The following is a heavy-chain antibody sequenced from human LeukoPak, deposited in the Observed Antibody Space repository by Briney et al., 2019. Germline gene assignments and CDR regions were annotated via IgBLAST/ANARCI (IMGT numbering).Heavy chain of an antibody. J-gene: IGHJ4*02. Sequence: SVKVSCKASGGTFSSYAISWVRQAPGQGLEWMGRIIPILGIANYAQKFQGRVTITADKSTSTAYMELSSLRSEDTAVYYCARELGYGANLGLDYWGQGTLVTVSS. CDR2: IIPILGIA. V-gene: IGHV1-69*04. CDR3: ARELGYGANLGLDY. D-gene: IGHD4-23*01. CDR1: GGTFSSYA.